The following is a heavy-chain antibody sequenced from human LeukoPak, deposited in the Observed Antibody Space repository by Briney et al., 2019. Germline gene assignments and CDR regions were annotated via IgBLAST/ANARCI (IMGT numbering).Heavy chain of an antibody. Sequence: SETLSLTCGVYSGSFSGYYWSWIRQPPGKGLEWIGEINHSGSTNHNPSLKSRVTISVDTSKNQFSLKLSSVTAADTAVYYCARGQGAFDIWGQGTMVTVSS. CDR3: ARGQGAFDI. CDR2: INHSGST. J-gene: IGHJ3*02. V-gene: IGHV4-34*01. CDR1: SGSFSGYY.